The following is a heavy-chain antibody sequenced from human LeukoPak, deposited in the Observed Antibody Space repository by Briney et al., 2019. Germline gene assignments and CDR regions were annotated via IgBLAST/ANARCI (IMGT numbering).Heavy chain of an antibody. Sequence: SETLSLTCSVSGGSMTNLYWTWIRRPPGKGLEWIGDIYDSGSTRYNTSLESRVTISVDTSKNQFSLKLSSVTAADTAVYYCAKGGRTNFYYGDVWGQGTTVTVSS. V-gene: IGHV4-59*01. CDR3: AKGGRTNFYYGDV. D-gene: IGHD2/OR15-2a*01. CDR1: GGSMTNLY. J-gene: IGHJ6*02. CDR2: IYDSGST.